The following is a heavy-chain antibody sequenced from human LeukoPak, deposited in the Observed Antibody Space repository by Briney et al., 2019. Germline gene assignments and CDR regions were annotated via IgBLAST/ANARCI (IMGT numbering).Heavy chain of an antibody. J-gene: IGHJ4*02. CDR2: FDPEDGET. Sequence: ASVKVSCKVSGYTLTELSMHWVRQAPGKGFEWMGGFDPEDGETIFAQKFQGRVTMTEDTSTDTAYMELSSLRSEDTAVYYCATMRRFFWGNFDYWGQGALVTVSS. CDR3: ATMRRFFWGNFDY. D-gene: IGHD3-16*01. V-gene: IGHV1-24*01. CDR1: GYTLTELS.